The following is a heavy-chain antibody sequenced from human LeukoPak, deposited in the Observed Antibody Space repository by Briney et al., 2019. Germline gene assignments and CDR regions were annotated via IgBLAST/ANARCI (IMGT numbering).Heavy chain of an antibody. Sequence: PSETLSLTCAVYGGSFSGYYWSWIRQPPGKGLEWIGSIYYSGSTYYNPSLKSRVTISVDTSKNQFSLKLSSVTAADTAVYYCARVPPLLWFGELLSTHFDYWGQGTLVTVSS. D-gene: IGHD3-10*01. CDR2: IYYSGST. V-gene: IGHV4-34*01. J-gene: IGHJ4*02. CDR1: GGSFSGYY. CDR3: ARVPPLLWFGELLSTHFDY.